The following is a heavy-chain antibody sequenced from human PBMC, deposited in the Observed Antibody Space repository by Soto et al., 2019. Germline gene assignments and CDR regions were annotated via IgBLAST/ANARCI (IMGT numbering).Heavy chain of an antibody. CDR1: GGSISSGGYY. J-gene: IGHJ5*02. CDR3: ARSVFP. Sequence: VNTSETLSLTCPVSGGSISSGGYYWTWIRQHTGKGLEWIGYIYYSGSTYYNPSLKSRVTISVDTSKNQFSLKLSSVTAADTAVYYCARSVFPWGQGTLVTVSS. CDR2: IYYSGST. V-gene: IGHV4-31*03.